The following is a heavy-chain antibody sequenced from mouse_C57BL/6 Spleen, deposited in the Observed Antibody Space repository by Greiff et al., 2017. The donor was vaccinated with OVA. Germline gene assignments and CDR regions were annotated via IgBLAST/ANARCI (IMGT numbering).Heavy chain of an antibody. V-gene: IGHV1-82*01. CDR3: ARGGGEGYFDY. Sequence: QVQLQQSGPELVKPGASVKISCKASGYAFSSSWMNWVKQRPGKGLEWIGRIYPGDGDTNYNGKFKGKATLTADKSSSTAYMQLSSLTSEDSAVYFCARGGGEGYFDYWGQGTTLTVSS. CDR1: GYAFSSSW. J-gene: IGHJ2*01. CDR2: IYPGDGDT.